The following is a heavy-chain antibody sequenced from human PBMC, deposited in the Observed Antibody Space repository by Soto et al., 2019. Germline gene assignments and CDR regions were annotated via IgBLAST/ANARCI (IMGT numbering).Heavy chain of an antibody. CDR3: VTLYHFDP. CDR2: IKSKSDGGAT. J-gene: IGHJ5*02. D-gene: IGHD2-2*01. Sequence: EVQLVESGGGLVKPGGSLTLSCAASGFTFSNAWMHWVRQAPGKGLEWVGRIKSKSDGGATNYAAPVQGRFTISRDDPRNTLYLQMNSLKTEDTAVYYCVTLYHFDPWGQGTLVTVSS. CDR1: GFTFSNAW. V-gene: IGHV3-15*07.